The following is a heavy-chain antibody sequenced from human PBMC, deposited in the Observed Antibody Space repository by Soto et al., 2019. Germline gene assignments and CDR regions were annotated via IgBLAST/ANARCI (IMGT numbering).Heavy chain of an antibody. D-gene: IGHD3-3*01. Sequence: PGGSLRLSCAASGFTFSDYYMSWIRQAPGKGLEWVSYISSSGSTIYYADSVKGRFTISRDNAKSSLYLQMNSLRAEDTAVYYCARALRFLEWLSPGRYYGMDVWGQGTTVTVSS. J-gene: IGHJ6*02. CDR3: ARALRFLEWLSPGRYYGMDV. V-gene: IGHV3-11*01. CDR2: ISSSGSTI. CDR1: GFTFSDYY.